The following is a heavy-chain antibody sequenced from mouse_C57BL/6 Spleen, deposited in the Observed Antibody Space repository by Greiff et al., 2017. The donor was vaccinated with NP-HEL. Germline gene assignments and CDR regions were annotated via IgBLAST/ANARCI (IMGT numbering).Heavy chain of an antibody. V-gene: IGHV1-80*01. D-gene: IGHD2-2*01. J-gene: IGHJ4*01. CDR3: ASGGYPYAMDY. Sequence: QVQLQQSGAELVKPGASVKISCKASGYAFSSYWMNWVKQRPGKGLEWIGQIYPGDGDTNYNGKFKGKATLTADKSSSTAYMQLSSLISEDSAVYFCASGGYPYAMDYWGQGTSVTVSS. CDR1: GYAFSSYW. CDR2: IYPGDGDT.